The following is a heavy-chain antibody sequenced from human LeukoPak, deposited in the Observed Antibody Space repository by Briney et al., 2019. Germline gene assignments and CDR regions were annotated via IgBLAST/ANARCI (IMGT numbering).Heavy chain of an antibody. J-gene: IGHJ4*02. CDR2: ITGSGVTT. V-gene: IGHV3-23*01. CDR1: GFAFSNYA. CDR3: AKDEDNSGYYLRYFDY. D-gene: IGHD3-22*01. Sequence: GGSLRLSCATSGFAFSNYAMSWVRQAPGEGVEWVSTITGSGVTTYYADFVKGRFSISRDVSENTVYLHMNSLRAEDTAVYYCAKDEDNSGYYLRYFDYWGQGTLVTVST.